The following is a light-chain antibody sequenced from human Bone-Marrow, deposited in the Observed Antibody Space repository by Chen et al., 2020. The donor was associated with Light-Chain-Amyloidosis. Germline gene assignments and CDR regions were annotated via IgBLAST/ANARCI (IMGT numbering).Light chain of an antibody. J-gene: IGKJ2*01. CDR2: DAS. CDR3: QQYYDLPFT. Sequence: DIQMTQSPSSLLASVGDRVTITCQASPDISNYLNWYQQKPGKAPKLLIHDASSLESGVPSRFSGSGSGTDFTFTISSLQPEDIGTYHCQQYYDLPFTFGQGTKLEI. V-gene: IGKV1-33*01. CDR1: PDISNY.